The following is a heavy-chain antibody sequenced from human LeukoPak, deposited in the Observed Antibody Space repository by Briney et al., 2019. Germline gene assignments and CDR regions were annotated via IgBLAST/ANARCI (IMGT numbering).Heavy chain of an antibody. CDR2: ITGGGDST. CDR3: AKGSAGSRPYYFDY. V-gene: IGHV3-23*01. D-gene: IGHD6-13*01. Sequence: GGSLRLSRAASEFTFSSFAMIWVRQAPGEGLEWVSAITGGGDSTYHADSVKGRFTISRDNSKSTLYLQMNSLRVEDTAVYYCAKGSAGSRPYYFDYWGQGTLVTVSS. J-gene: IGHJ4*02. CDR1: EFTFSSFA.